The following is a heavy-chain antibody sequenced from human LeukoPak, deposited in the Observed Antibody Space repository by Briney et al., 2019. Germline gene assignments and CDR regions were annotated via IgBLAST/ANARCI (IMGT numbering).Heavy chain of an antibody. J-gene: IGHJ6*03. Sequence: SVKVSCKASGGTFSSYAISWVRQVPGQGLEWMGGIIPIFGTANYAQKFQGRVTITTDESTSTAYMELSSLRSEDTAVYYCARSSSPDYYYYYMDVWGKGTTVTVSS. CDR2: IIPIFGTA. CDR3: ARSSSPDYYYYYMDV. V-gene: IGHV1-69*05. D-gene: IGHD6-6*01. CDR1: GGTFSSYA.